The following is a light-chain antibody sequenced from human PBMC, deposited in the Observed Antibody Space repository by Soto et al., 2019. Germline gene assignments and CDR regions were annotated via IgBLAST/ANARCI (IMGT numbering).Light chain of an antibody. J-gene: IGKJ1*01. CDR2: GAY. Sequence: EIVLTQSPGTLSLSLGERATLSCRASQGVTSNYLAWYQQKPGEAPSLVIYGAYSRAAGVPDRFSGRGSGTDFTLTISRLEPEDFAVYYCQQYSTSVRTFGQGTKVEV. V-gene: IGKV3-20*01. CDR1: QGVTSNY. CDR3: QQYSTSVRT.